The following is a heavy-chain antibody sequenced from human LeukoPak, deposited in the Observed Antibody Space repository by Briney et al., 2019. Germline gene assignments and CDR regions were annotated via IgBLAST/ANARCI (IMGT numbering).Heavy chain of an antibody. V-gene: IGHV4-59*01. D-gene: IGHD2-21*02. Sequence: KPSETLSLTCTVSGGSISSYYGSWIRRPPGKGLEGIGYIYYRGSTNYNPSLKSRVTISVDMSKTQFSLKLSSVTAADTAVYYCARAPVDCGGDCYGPFDYWGQGTLVTVSS. J-gene: IGHJ4*02. CDR1: GGSISSYY. CDR3: ARAPVDCGGDCYGPFDY. CDR2: IYYRGST.